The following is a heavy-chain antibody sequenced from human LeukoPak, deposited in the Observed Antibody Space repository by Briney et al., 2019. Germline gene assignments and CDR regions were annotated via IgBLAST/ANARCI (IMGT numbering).Heavy chain of an antibody. CDR2: IIPTFGTA. J-gene: IGHJ4*02. CDR1: GGTFSSYA. Sequence: ASVKVSCKASGGTFSSYAISWARQAPGQGLEWMGGIIPTFGTANYAQKFQGRVTITADEPTSTAYMELSSLRSEDTAVYYCARGRVDGDREIDYWGQGTLVTVSS. CDR3: ARGRVDGDREIDY. V-gene: IGHV1-69*13. D-gene: IGHD4-17*01.